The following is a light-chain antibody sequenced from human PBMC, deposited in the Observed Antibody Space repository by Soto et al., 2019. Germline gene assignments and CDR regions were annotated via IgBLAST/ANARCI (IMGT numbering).Light chain of an antibody. V-gene: IGLV1-44*01. CDR2: SNT. Sequence: QAVLTQPPSASGTPGQRVTISCSGSNSNIGSNTVNWYQQLPGTAPKLLIYSNTQRPSGVPDRLSGSKSGTSASLAISGLQSEDEADYYCAAWDDSLNGPVFGGGTKVTVL. CDR1: NSNIGSNT. J-gene: IGLJ2*01. CDR3: AAWDDSLNGPV.